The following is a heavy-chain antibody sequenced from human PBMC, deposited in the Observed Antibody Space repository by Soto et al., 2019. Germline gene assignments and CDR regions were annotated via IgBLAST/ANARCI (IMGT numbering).Heavy chain of an antibody. J-gene: IGHJ6*02. Sequence: GGSLRLSCAASGFTFSSYAMSWVRQAPGKGLEWVSAISGSGGSTYYADSVKGRFTISRDNSKNTLYLQMNSLRAEDTAVYYCAKVTAAGTLGLDYYGMDVWGQGTTVTVSS. V-gene: IGHV3-23*01. CDR3: AKVTAAGTLGLDYYGMDV. CDR1: GFTFSSYA. CDR2: ISGSGGST. D-gene: IGHD6-13*01.